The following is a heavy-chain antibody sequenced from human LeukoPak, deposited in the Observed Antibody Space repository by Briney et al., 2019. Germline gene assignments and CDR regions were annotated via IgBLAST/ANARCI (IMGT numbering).Heavy chain of an antibody. CDR2: ISYDGTNK. CDR3: AKEPTGGFDI. D-gene: IGHD2-8*02. V-gene: IGHV3-30*18. CDR1: GFTFSSYG. J-gene: IGHJ3*02. Sequence: GRSLRLSCAASGFTFSSYGMQWVRQAPGKRLEWVALISYDGTNKYYADSVKGRFTISRDNSKNTLYLQMNSLRPEDTALYYCAKEPTGGFDIWGQGIMVTVSS.